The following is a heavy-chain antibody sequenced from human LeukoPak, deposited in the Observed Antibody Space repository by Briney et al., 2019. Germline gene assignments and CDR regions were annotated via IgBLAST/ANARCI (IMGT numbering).Heavy chain of an antibody. V-gene: IGHV4-4*07. CDR2: IYTSGST. CDR1: GASISSYY. CDR3: ARDPCTHGVCYTLDY. D-gene: IGHD2-8*01. J-gene: IGHJ4*02. Sequence: KPSETLSLTCTVSGASISSYYWNWIRQPAGKGLEWIGRIYTSGSTNYNPSLKSRVTMSVDTSKNQFSLKLNSVTAADTAVYYCARDPCTHGVCYTLDYWGQGTLVTVSS.